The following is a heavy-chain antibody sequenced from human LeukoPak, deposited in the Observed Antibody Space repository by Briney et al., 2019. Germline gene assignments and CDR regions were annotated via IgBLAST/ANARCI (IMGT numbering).Heavy chain of an antibody. J-gene: IGHJ4*02. Sequence: GGSLRLSCAASGFTFSSYSMNWVRQAPGKGLEWVSSISSSSSYIYYADSVKGRFTISRDNSKNTLYLQMNSLRAEDTAVYYCARGKRTIGYRPYWGQGTLVTVSS. CDR2: ISSSSSYI. CDR3: ARGKRTIGYRPY. CDR1: GFTFSSYS. D-gene: IGHD3-9*01. V-gene: IGHV3-21*01.